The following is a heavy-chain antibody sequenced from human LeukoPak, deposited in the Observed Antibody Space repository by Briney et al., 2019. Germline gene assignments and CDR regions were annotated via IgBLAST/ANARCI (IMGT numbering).Heavy chain of an antibody. CDR2: ISYDGSNK. Sequence: GGSLRLSCAASGYAFSSFGIHWVRQAPGKGLEWVAVISYDGSNKYYADSVKGRFTISRDNSKNTLYLQMNSLRAEDTAVYYCAKSGITMVRGVIDGDYWGQGTLVTVSS. V-gene: IGHV3-30*18. D-gene: IGHD3-10*01. CDR1: GYAFSSFG. CDR3: AKSGITMVRGVIDGDY. J-gene: IGHJ4*02.